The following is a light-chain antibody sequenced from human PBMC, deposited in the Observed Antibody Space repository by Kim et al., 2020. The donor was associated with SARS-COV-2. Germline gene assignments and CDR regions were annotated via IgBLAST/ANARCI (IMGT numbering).Light chain of an antibody. J-gene: IGKJ5*01. Sequence: EIVLTQSPGTLSLSPGERATLSCRASQSVSSSYLAWYQQKPGQAPMLLIYAASSRAPRIPDRFSGSGSGTDFTLTISRLEPEDFAVYYCQQYGSSPPVTFGQGTRLEIK. CDR2: AAS. CDR1: QSVSSSY. V-gene: IGKV3-20*01. CDR3: QQYGSSPPVT.